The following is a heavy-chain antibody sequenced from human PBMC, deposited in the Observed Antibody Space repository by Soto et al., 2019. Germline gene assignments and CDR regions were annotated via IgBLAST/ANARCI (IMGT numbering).Heavy chain of an antibody. J-gene: IGHJ5*02. D-gene: IGHD3-10*01. V-gene: IGHV4-31*02. CDR1: GDSINRGGFY. CDR2: VYYSGTT. Sequence: QVQLQEAGPGLVKPSQTLSLTWTVSGDSINRGGFYWSWIRLLPGKGLEWMGYVYYSGTTYYNPLFKSRISFSVDLSKNLAPRRLTAVTAADSAVYYWARGKGSGRAREWFERWGRGT. CDR3: ARGKGSGRAREWFER.